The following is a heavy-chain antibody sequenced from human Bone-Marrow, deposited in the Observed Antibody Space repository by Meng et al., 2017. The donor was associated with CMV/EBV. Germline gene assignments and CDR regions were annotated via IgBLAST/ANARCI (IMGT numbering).Heavy chain of an antibody. V-gene: IGHV1-18*01. CDR3: AAGPFGAVAGNFDY. CDR2: IRAYNGNT. D-gene: IGHD6-19*01. Sequence: ASVKVSCKASGYTFTSYGISWVRQAPGQGLEWMGWIRAYNGNTNYAQKLQGRVTMTTDPSTSTAYMELRSLRSVDTAVYYCAAGPFGAVAGNFDYWGQGTLVTVSS. CDR1: GYTFTSYG. J-gene: IGHJ4*02.